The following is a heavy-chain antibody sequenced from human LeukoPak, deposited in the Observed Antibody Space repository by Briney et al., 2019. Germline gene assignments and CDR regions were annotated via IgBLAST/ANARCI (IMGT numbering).Heavy chain of an antibody. J-gene: IGHJ5*02. CDR3: ARMLGYCSITRCNPWFDP. Sequence: KPSQTLSLTCAISGDSVSSNSAAWNWIRQSPSRGLEWLGRTYYSSKWYTDYAVSVKGRITINADTSKNQFSLQLNSVTPEDTAVYYCARMLGYCSITRCNPWFDPWGQGTLVTVSS. CDR1: GDSVSSNSAA. V-gene: IGHV6-1*01. CDR2: TYYSSKWYT. D-gene: IGHD2-2*01.